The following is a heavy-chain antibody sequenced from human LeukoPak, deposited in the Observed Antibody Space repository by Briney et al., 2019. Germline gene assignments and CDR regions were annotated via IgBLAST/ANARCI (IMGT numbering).Heavy chain of an antibody. D-gene: IGHD5-18*01. J-gene: IGHJ4*02. CDR2: ISTYNGNT. Sequence: GASVNVSCKASGYTFTSYGISWVRQAPGQGLEWMGWISTYNGNTNYAQKLQGRVTMTTDTSTSTAYMELRSLRSDDTAVYYCARVPVDTAMANTHQLTPYFDYWGQGTLVTVSS. CDR1: GYTFTSYG. V-gene: IGHV1-18*01. CDR3: ARVPVDTAMANTHQLTPYFDY.